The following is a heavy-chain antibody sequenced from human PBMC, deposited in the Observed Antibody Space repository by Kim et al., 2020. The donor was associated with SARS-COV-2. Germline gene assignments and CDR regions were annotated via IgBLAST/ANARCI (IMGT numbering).Heavy chain of an antibody. D-gene: IGHD1-26*01. Sequence: GGSLRLSCVASGFTFSSYWMHWVRQAPGKGLVWVSRIRSDGGTTNYADSVKGRFTISRDNAKSTLYLQMNRLRAEDTAVYYCASRRYTGTYYYFDYWGQGALVTVSS. CDR1: GFTFSSYW. J-gene: IGHJ4*02. CDR2: IRSDGGTT. V-gene: IGHV3-74*01. CDR3: ASRRYTGTYYYFDY.